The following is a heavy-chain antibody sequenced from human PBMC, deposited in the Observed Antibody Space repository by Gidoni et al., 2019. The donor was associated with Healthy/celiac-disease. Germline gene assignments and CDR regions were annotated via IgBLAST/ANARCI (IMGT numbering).Heavy chain of an antibody. CDR2: IAYDGSNK. V-gene: IGHV3-30*18. CDR3: AKDQGDIVVVPAAN. Sequence: QVQLVESGGGVVQPGRSLRLSCAASGFTFRSYGMHWVRQAPGKGLEWVAVIAYDGSNKYYADSVKGRFTISRDNSKNTLYLQMNSLRAEDTAVYYCAKDQGDIVVVPAANWGQGTLVTVSS. D-gene: IGHD2-2*01. CDR1: GFTFRSYG. J-gene: IGHJ4*02.